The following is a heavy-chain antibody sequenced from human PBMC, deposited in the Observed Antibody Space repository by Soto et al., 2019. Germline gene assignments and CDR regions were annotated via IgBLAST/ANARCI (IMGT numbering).Heavy chain of an antibody. CDR2: IWYNGSNK. Sequence: QVQLVESGGGVVQPGRSLRLSCAASGFTFSSYGMHWVRQAPGKGLEWVAVIWYNGSNKYYADSVKGRFTISRDNSKNTLYLQMNSLRAEDTAVYYCARDGGDIVVVPAAQPNYYYYMDVWGKGTTVTVSS. CDR1: GFTFSSYG. CDR3: ARDGGDIVVVPAAQPNYYYYMDV. D-gene: IGHD2-2*01. V-gene: IGHV3-33*01. J-gene: IGHJ6*03.